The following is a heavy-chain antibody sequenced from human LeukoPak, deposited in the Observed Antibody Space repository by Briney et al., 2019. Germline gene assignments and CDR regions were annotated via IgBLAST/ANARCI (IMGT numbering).Heavy chain of an antibody. D-gene: IGHD4-23*01. CDR2: IKQDGSEK. CDR3: ARGSPIFYGGNTNYFDS. CDR1: GFTFSSYW. Sequence: PGGSLRLSCAASGFTFSSYWMSWVRQAPGKGLEWVAYIKQDGSEKYYVDSVKGRFIISRDNAKSSLYLQMNSLRVEDTAVYYCARGSPIFYGGNTNYFDSWGQGTLVPVSS. J-gene: IGHJ4*02. V-gene: IGHV3-7*01.